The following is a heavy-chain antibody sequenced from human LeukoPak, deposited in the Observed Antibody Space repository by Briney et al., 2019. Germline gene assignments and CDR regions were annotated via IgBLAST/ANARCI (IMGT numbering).Heavy chain of an antibody. CDR2: IHTSGST. CDR3: ARDGYSSGYCSSTSCPMYDAFDI. Sequence: SETLSLTCTVSGASISSYYRTWIRQPAGKGPEWIGRIHTSGSTNYNPSLKSRVTMSVDTSKNQFSLKLSSVTAADTAVYYCARDGYSSGYCSSTSCPMYDAFDIWGQGTMVTVSS. D-gene: IGHD2-2*01. J-gene: IGHJ3*02. V-gene: IGHV4-4*07. CDR1: GASISSYY.